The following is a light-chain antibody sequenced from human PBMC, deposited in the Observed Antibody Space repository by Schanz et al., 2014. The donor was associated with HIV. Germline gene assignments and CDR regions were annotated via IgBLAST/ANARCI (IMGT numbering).Light chain of an antibody. V-gene: IGLV1-40*01. CDR3: GTWDSSLSAGV. J-gene: IGLJ2*01. CDR1: SSNIGAGYD. CDR2: DNT. Sequence: QSVLTQPPSVSGAPGQRVTISCTGSSSNIGAGYDVHWYQQLPGTAPKLLISDNTNRPSGVPDRFSGSKSGTSATLGITGLQTGDEADYYCGTWDSSLSAGVFGGGTKLTVL.